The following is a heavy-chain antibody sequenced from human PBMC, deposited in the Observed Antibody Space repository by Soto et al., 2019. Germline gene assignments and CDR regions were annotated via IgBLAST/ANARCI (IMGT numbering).Heavy chain of an antibody. V-gene: IGHV1-69*08. CDR3: AREQVILGTYGMGV. J-gene: IGHJ6*02. CDR1: GGTFSSYT. CDR2: IIPILGIA. D-gene: IGHD2-15*01. Sequence: QVQLVQSGAEVKKPGSSVKVSCKASGGTFSSYTISWVRQAPGQGLEWMGRIIPILGIADYAQNFQGRVTITADKSTSTAYMELSSLRSEDTAVYYCAREQVILGTYGMGVWGQGTTVTVSS.